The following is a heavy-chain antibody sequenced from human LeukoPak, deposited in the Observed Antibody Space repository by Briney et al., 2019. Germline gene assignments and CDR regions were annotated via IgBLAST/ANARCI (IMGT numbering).Heavy chain of an antibody. V-gene: IGHV1-2*04. CDR1: GYTFTGYY. J-gene: IGHJ3*02. CDR2: INPNSGGT. Sequence: GASVKVSCKASGYTFTGYYMHWVRQAPGQGLEWMGWINPNSGGTNYAQKFQGWVTMTRDTSISTAYMELSRLRSDDTAVYYCALSLLWFGEFPAHDAFDIWGQGTMVTVSS. D-gene: IGHD3-10*01. CDR3: ALSLLWFGEFPAHDAFDI.